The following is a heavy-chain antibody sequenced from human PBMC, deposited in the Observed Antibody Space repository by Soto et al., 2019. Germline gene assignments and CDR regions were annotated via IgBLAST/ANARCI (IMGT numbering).Heavy chain of an antibody. CDR1: GGSISSGGYY. J-gene: IGHJ4*02. D-gene: IGHD6-19*01. CDR2: IYHSGST. Sequence: SETLSLTCTVSGGSISSGGYYWSWIRQPPGKGLEWIGEIYHSGSTNYNPSLKSRVTISVDKSKNQFSLKLSSVTAADTAVYYCARIAVAGTRFDYWAREPWSPSPQ. CDR3: ARIAVAGTRFDY. V-gene: IGHV4-39*07.